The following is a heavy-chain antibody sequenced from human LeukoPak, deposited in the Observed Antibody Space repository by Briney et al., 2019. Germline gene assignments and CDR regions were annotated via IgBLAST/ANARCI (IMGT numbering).Heavy chain of an antibody. Sequence: GGSLRLSCAASGFSFSGSWMHWVRQAPAKGLVWVSRINSDGSTTTYADSVQGRFTISRDNAKNTLYLQMNSLRAEDTAVYYCIRGLGGGSHYWGLGTLVTVTS. J-gene: IGHJ4*02. CDR2: INSDGSTT. V-gene: IGHV3-74*03. CDR1: GFSFSGSW. D-gene: IGHD4-23*01. CDR3: IRGLGGGSHY.